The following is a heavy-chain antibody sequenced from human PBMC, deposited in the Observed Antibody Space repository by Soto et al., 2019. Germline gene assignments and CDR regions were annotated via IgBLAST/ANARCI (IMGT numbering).Heavy chain of an antibody. CDR1: GYTFTGHY. J-gene: IGHJ4*02. D-gene: IGHD1-26*01. Sequence: ASVKVSCKTSGYTFTGHYIHWVRQAPQQGPEWMGEIGPESGATRYAQKFRGRVTMTMDTSITTVYMELKNLSPDDTAVYYCGRGRSGQIVIFYWGQGTQVTVSS. V-gene: IGHV1-2*02. CDR2: IGPESGAT. CDR3: GRGRSGQIVIFY.